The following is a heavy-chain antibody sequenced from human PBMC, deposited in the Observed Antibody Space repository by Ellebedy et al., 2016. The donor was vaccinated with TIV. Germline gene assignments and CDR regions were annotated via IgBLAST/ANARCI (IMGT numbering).Heavy chain of an antibody. V-gene: IGHV3-30*18. CDR3: AKDELPLYSSSTSCHHDAFDI. CDR2: ISYDGSNK. D-gene: IGHD2-2*01. Sequence: GGSLRLXXAASGLTFSTYGMHWVRQAPGKGLEWVAVISYDGSNKYYADSVKGRFTISRDNSKNTLYLQMNSLRAEDTAVYYCAKDELPLYSSSTSCHHDAFDIWGQGTMVTVSS. J-gene: IGHJ3*02. CDR1: GLTFSTYG.